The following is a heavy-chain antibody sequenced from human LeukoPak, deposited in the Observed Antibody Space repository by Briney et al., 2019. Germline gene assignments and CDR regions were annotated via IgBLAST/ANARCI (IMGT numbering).Heavy chain of an antibody. V-gene: IGHV4-38-2*02. CDR1: GYSISSGFY. J-gene: IGHJ4*02. D-gene: IGHD3-10*01. CDR3: TRDVSGNYYGSGTYRF. CDR2: IYHSGST. Sequence: SETLSLTCAVSGYSISSGFYWGWIRQPPGRGLQWIGNIYHSGSTYYNPSLKSRVTMSVDTSKSQFSLKLSSVTAADTAVYYCTRDVSGNYYGSGTYRFWGQGTLVTVSS.